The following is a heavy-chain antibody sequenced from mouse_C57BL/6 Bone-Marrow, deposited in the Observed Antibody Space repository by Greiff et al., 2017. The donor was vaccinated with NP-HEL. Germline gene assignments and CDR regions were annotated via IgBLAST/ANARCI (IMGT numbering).Heavy chain of an antibody. CDR1: GYTFTNYW. CDR3: AREDLLYAMDY. Sequence: VQLVESGAELVRPGTSVKMSCKASGYTFTNYWIGWAKQRPGHGLEWIGDIYPGGGYTNYNEKFKGKATLTADKSSSTAYMQFSSLTSEDSAIYYCAREDLLYAMDYWGQGTSVTVSS. J-gene: IGHJ4*01. CDR2: IYPGGGYT. V-gene: IGHV1-63*01.